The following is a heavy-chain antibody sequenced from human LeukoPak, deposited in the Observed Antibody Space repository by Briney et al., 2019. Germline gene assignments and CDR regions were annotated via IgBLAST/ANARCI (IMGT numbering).Heavy chain of an antibody. CDR1: GYTFTSYA. CDR2: INAGNGNT. D-gene: IGHD3-10*01. V-gene: IGHV1-3*01. J-gene: IGHJ5*02. Sequence: ASVKVSCKASGYTFTSYAMHWVRQAPGQRLEWMGWINAGNGNTKYSQKFQGRVTITRDTSASTAYMELSSLRSEDTAVYYCASRPYYGSGSYSGFDPWGQGTLVTVSS. CDR3: ASRPYYGSGSYSGFDP.